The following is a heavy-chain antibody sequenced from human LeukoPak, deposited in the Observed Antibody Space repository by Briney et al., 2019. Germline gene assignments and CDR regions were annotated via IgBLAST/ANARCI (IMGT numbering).Heavy chain of an antibody. Sequence: GGSLRLSCAASGFTFSNYTMDWVRQAPGKGLEWVAAIWHDGSKQLYRDAVKGRFTISRDDSKNTVFLQMNSLRAEDTAVYFCARDLSYGSGESWGQGTLVTVSS. CDR2: IWHDGSKQ. D-gene: IGHD3-10*01. CDR3: ARDLSYGSGES. J-gene: IGHJ5*02. V-gene: IGHV3-33*08. CDR1: GFTFSNYT.